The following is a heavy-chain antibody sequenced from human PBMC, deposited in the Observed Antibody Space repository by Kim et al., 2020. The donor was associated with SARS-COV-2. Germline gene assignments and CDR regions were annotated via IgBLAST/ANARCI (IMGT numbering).Heavy chain of an antibody. Sequence: SETLSLTCTVSGGSISSYYWSWIRQPPGKGLEWIGYIYYSGSTNYNPSLKSLVTISVDTSKNQFSLKLSSVTAADTAVYYCARHYSIAAPFYYWGQGTLVTVSS. V-gene: IGHV4-59*08. CDR3: ARHYSIAAPFYY. J-gene: IGHJ4*02. D-gene: IGHD6-13*01. CDR1: GGSISSYY. CDR2: IYYSGST.